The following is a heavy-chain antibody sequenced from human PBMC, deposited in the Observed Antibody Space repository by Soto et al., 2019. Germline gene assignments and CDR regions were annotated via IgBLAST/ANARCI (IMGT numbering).Heavy chain of an antibody. V-gene: IGHV5-51*01. CDR1: GYSFTSYW. J-gene: IGHJ3*02. Sequence: GESLKISCKGSGYSFTSYWIGWVRQMPGKGLEWMGIIYPGDSDTRYSPPFQGQVTISADKSISTAYLQWSSLKASDTAMYYCARYTDRSGETNAFDIWGQGTMVTVSS. D-gene: IGHD3-22*01. CDR2: IYPGDSDT. CDR3: ARYTDRSGETNAFDI.